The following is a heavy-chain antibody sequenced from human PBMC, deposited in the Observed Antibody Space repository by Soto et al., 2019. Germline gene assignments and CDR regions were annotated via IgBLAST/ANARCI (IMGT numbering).Heavy chain of an antibody. CDR2: VYYSGST. CDR1: GGSISSGDYY. D-gene: IGHD3-22*01. V-gene: IGHV4-30-4*01. Sequence: SETLSLTCTVSGGSISSGDYYWSWIRQPPGKGLEWIGYVYYSGSTYYNPSLKSRVTISVDTSKNQFSLKLSSVTAADTAVYYCAREYYYDSSGFDYWGQGTLVTVSS. CDR3: AREYYYDSSGFDY. J-gene: IGHJ4*02.